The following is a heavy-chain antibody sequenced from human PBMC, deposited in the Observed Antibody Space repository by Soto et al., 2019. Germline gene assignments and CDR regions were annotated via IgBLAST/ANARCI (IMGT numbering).Heavy chain of an antibody. CDR2: INPNSGGT. CDR3: ARDPRYYYDSSGSSYLDY. CDR1: GYTFTGYY. V-gene: IGHV1-2*02. Sequence: ASVKVSCKASGYTFTGYYMHWARQAPGQGLEWMGWINPNSGGTNYAQKFQGRVTMTRDTSISTAYMELSRLRSDDTAVYYCARDPRYYYDSSGSSYLDYWGQGTLVNVSS. D-gene: IGHD3-22*01. J-gene: IGHJ4*02.